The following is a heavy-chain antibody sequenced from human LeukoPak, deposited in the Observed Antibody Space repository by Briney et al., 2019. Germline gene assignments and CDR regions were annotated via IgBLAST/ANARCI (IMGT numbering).Heavy chain of an antibody. CDR2: ISSSSYI. D-gene: IGHD6-19*01. Sequence: PGGSLRLSCAASGFTFSSYSMNWVRQAPGKGLEWVSSISSSSYIYYADSVKGRFTISRDNAKNSLYLQMNSLRAEDTAVYYCASWIAVAGKGGYWGQGTLVTVSS. V-gene: IGHV3-21*01. CDR1: GFTFSSYS. CDR3: ASWIAVAGKGGY. J-gene: IGHJ4*02.